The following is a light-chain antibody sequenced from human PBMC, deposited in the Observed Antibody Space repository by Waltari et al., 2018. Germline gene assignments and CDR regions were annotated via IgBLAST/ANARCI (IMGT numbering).Light chain of an antibody. Sequence: SSELTQDPAVSVALGQTVRITCQGDSLRSYHASWYQQTPGKAPVLVIYGKNNRPSGIPDRFAGSSSGNTASLTITGAQSEDEAVYYCNSRDSSGNHLGVVFGGGTKLTVL. CDR1: SLRSYH. J-gene: IGLJ2*01. CDR3: NSRDSSGNHLGVV. V-gene: IGLV3-19*01. CDR2: GKN.